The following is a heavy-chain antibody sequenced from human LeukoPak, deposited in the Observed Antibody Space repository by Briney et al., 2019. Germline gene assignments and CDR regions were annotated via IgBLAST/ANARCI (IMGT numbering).Heavy chain of an antibody. D-gene: IGHD6-13*01. CDR2: ISGSGGST. V-gene: IGHV3-23*01. CDR3: AKDRDSSWYLGWFDP. J-gene: IGHJ5*02. Sequence: GGSLRLSCAASGFTFSSYAMSWVRQAPGKGLEWVSAISGSGGSTYYADSVKGRFTISRDNSKNTLYLQMNSLRAEDTAVYYCAKDRDSSWYLGWFDPWGQGTLVTVSS. CDR1: GFTFSSYA.